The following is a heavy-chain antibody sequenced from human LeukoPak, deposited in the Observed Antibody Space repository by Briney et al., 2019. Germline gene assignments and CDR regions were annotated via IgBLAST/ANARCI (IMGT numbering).Heavy chain of an antibody. Sequence: SGTLSLTCAVSGGSISSNNWWSWVRQPPGRGPGWIGEIYHSGSTQYNPSLKSRVTISVDKSKNQFSLKVTSVTAADTAVYYCATNPRGYCSGGSCRKPGAFDIWGQGTMVTVSS. CDR2: IYHSGST. J-gene: IGHJ3*02. V-gene: IGHV4-4*02. CDR3: ATNPRGYCSGGSCRKPGAFDI. CDR1: GGSISSNNW. D-gene: IGHD2-15*01.